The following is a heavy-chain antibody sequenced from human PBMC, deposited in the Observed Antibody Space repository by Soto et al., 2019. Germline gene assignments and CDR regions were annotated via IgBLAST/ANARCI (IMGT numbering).Heavy chain of an antibody. CDR3: ATLSRSKGEIFDY. V-gene: IGHV1-69-2*01. CDR1: GYTFTDYY. Sequence: GASVKVSCKVSGYTFTDYYMHWVQQAPGKGLEWMGLVDPEDGETLSAEKFQGRVTITADTSTDTAYMELSSLRSEDTAVYYCATLSRSKGEIFDYWGQGTLVTVSS. CDR2: VDPEDGET. J-gene: IGHJ4*02.